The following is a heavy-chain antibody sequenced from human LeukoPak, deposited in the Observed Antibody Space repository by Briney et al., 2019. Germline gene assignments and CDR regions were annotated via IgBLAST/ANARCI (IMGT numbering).Heavy chain of an antibody. Sequence: PSETLSLTCTVSGGSIRSHYWSWTRQPPGKGLEWIGYIYDSGSTNYNPSLKSRVTISVDTSKNQFSLKLCSVTAADTAVYYCARDLGATGYFDYWGQGTLVTVSS. CDR3: ARDLGATGYFDY. V-gene: IGHV4-59*11. J-gene: IGHJ4*02. CDR2: IYDSGST. D-gene: IGHD1-26*01. CDR1: GGSIRSHY.